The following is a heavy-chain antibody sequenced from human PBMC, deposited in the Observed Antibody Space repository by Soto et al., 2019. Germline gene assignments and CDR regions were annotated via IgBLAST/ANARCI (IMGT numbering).Heavy chain of an antibody. CDR3: AREVGYYSATRRNLYFDY. CDR1: GGSFSGYY. J-gene: IGHJ4*02. D-gene: IGHD2-2*01. CDR2: INHTGGS. V-gene: IGHV4-34*01. Sequence: VQLQQWGAGLLKPSETLSLTCAVSGGSFSGYYWGWVRQPPGKGLEWIGDINHTGGSNYNPSPKSRVMISVDTAKTQFSLNVTSVTAADTAVYYCAREVGYYSATRRNLYFDYWGPGTLVTVSS.